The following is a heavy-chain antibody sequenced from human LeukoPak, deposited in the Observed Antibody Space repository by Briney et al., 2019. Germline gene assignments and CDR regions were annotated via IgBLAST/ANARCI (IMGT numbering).Heavy chain of an antibody. J-gene: IGHJ4*02. CDR2: ISYDGSNK. CDR1: GFTFSSYA. CDR3: ARAVVWQQLPYY. Sequence: GGSLRLSCAASGFTFSSYAMHWVRQAPGKGLKWVAVISYDGSNKYYADSVKGRFTISRDNSKNTLYLQMNSLRAEGTAVYYCARAVVWQQLPYYWGQGTLVTVSS. D-gene: IGHD6-13*01. V-gene: IGHV3-30*04.